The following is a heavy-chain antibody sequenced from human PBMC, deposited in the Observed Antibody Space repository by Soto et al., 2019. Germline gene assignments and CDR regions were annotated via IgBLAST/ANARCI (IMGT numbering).Heavy chain of an antibody. Sequence: GGSLRLSCAGSGFTFDEHAMHWVRQVPGKGLEWVSSISWNSGSIAYANSVKGRFTISRDNAKNSLYLQMNSLRAEDTALYYCAKGRIWYYFDYWGQGALVTVSS. CDR1: GFTFDEHA. J-gene: IGHJ4*02. D-gene: IGHD3-10*01. CDR3: AKGRIWYYFDY. V-gene: IGHV3-9*01. CDR2: ISWNSGSI.